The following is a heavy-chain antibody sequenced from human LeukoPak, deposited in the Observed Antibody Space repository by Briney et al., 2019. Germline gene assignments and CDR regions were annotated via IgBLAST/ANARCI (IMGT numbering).Heavy chain of an antibody. V-gene: IGHV3-23*01. Sequence: GWALRLSCTASGFTFSAYAMMWVRQAPGKGPEGVAAIRGGGTREFYADSVKGRFRISRDNSKDTLFLQMNSQRAEDTAVYYCARDPNGDYIGAFDMWGPGTMVTVSS. CDR1: GFTFSAYA. CDR3: ARDPNGDYIGAFDM. D-gene: IGHD4-17*01. J-gene: IGHJ3*02. CDR2: IRGGGTRE.